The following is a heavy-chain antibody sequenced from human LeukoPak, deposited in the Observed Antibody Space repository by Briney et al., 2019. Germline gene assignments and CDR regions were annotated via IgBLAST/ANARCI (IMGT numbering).Heavy chain of an antibody. D-gene: IGHD3-10*01. CDR1: GYTFTGYY. CDR3: ARAWSIGPITALWFGEAFCMDV. J-gene: IGHJ6*02. V-gene: IGHV1-2*02. CDR2: INPNSGGT. Sequence: ASVKVSFQASGYTFTGYYMHWVRQAPGQGLEWMGWINPNSGGTNYAQKFQGRVTMTRDTSISTAYMELSRLRSDDTAVYYCARAWSIGPITALWFGEAFCMDVWGQGTTVTVSS.